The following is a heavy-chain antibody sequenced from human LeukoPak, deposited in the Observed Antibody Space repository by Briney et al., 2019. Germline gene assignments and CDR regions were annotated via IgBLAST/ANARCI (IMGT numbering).Heavy chain of an antibody. J-gene: IGHJ4*02. V-gene: IGHV3-20*04. CDR2: INWNGGST. D-gene: IGHD6-13*01. Sequence: GGSLRLSCAASGFTFDDYGMNWVRQAPGKGLEWVSGINWNGGSTGYADSVKGRFTISRDNAKNSLYVQMNSLRAEDTALYYCARDRKEQQLVHFGYWGQGTLVTVSS. CDR3: ARDRKEQQLVHFGY. CDR1: GFTFDDYG.